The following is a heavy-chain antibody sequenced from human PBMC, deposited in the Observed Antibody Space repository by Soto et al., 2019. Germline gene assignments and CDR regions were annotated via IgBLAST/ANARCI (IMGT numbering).Heavy chain of an antibody. CDR3: AREYKGLGVVVIDAFDI. V-gene: IGHV3-33*01. D-gene: IGHD3-22*01. Sequence: GGSLRLSCAASGFTFSSYGMHWVRQAPGKGLEWVAVIWYDGSNKYYADSVKGRFTISRDNSKNTLYLQMNSLRAEDTAVYYCAREYKGLGVVVIDAFDIWGQGTMVTVSS. CDR2: IWYDGSNK. CDR1: GFTFSSYG. J-gene: IGHJ3*02.